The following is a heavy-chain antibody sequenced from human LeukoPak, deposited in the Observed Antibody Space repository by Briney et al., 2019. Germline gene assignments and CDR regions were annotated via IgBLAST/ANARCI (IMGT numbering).Heavy chain of an antibody. CDR2: INHSGST. Sequence: SETLSLTCAVYGGSFSGYYWSWFRQPPGKGLEWIGEINHSGSTNYNPSLKSRVTISVDTSKNQFSLKLSSVTAADTAVYYCARGRGIQLTPPTTRRWEFDYWGQGTLVTVSS. J-gene: IGHJ4*02. D-gene: IGHD5-18*01. CDR1: GGSFSGYY. V-gene: IGHV4-34*01. CDR3: ARGRGIQLTPPTTRRWEFDY.